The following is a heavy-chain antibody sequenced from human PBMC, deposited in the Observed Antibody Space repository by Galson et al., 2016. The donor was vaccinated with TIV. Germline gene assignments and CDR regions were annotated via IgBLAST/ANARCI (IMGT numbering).Heavy chain of an antibody. V-gene: IGHV5-51*03. CDR2: IYPDDSDT. D-gene: IGHD3-16*01. Sequence: QSGAEVKEPGESLKISCKGSGYSFASYWIGWMRQMPGKGLEWMGVIYPDDSDTRYSPSFQGQVTISADRSIGTAYLQWNRLQATDTAMYYCARFYDYLWGNFDYWGQGALVTVSS. CDR3: ARFYDYLWGNFDY. J-gene: IGHJ4*02. CDR1: GYSFASYW.